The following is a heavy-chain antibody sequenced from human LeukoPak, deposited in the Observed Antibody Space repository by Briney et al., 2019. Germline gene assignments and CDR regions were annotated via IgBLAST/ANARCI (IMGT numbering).Heavy chain of an antibody. Sequence: PGGSLRLSCAASGLTFSSYAMSWVRQAPGKGLEWVSAISGSGGSTYYADSVKGRFTISRDNSKNTLYLQMNSLRAEDTAVYYCAISLTYYYDSSGRFDYWGQGTLVTVSS. CDR2: ISGSGGST. CDR1: GLTFSSYA. J-gene: IGHJ4*02. V-gene: IGHV3-23*01. CDR3: AISLTYYYDSSGRFDY. D-gene: IGHD3-22*01.